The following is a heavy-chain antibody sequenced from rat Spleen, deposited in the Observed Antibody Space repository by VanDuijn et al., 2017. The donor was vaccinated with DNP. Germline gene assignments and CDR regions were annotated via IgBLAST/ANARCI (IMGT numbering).Heavy chain of an antibody. J-gene: IGHJ3*01. CDR3: ARDWDPG. Sequence: EVQLVESGGDLVQPGSSLKLYCVASGFTFNTYWMTWIRQAPGKGLEWVASITSSGGNTFYPDSVKGRFTISRDNAENTLYLQMNSLRSEDTATYYCARDWDPGRGQGTLVTVSS. V-gene: IGHV5-31*01. D-gene: IGHD1-4*01. CDR2: ITSSGGNT. CDR1: GFTFNTYW.